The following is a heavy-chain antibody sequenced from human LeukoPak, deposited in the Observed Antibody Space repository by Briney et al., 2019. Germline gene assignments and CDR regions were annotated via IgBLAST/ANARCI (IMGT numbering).Heavy chain of an antibody. J-gene: IGHJ6*03. D-gene: IGHD3-10*01. V-gene: IGHV5-51*01. CDR1: GYSFTSYW. Sequence: GESLKISCQGSGYSFTSYWIGWVRQMPGKGLEWMGIIYPDDSDTRYSPSFQGQVTISADKSISTAYLQWSSLKASDTAMYYCARHRGDYYYYMDVWGKGTTVTISS. CDR2: IYPDDSDT. CDR3: ARHRGDYYYYMDV.